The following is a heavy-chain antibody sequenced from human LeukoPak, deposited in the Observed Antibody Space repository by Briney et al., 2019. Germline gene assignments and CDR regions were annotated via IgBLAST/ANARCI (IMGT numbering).Heavy chain of an antibody. J-gene: IGHJ5*02. V-gene: IGHV4-31*03. CDR2: IYYSGST. D-gene: IGHD3-10*01. CDR3: ARGGGSGRGNWFDP. Sequence: PSQTLSLTCTVSGCSISSGGYYWSWIRQHPGKGLEWIGFIYYSGSTYYNPSLKSRVTISVDTSKSQFSLKLSSVTAADTAVYYCARGGGSGRGNWFDPCGQGSLVIVSS. CDR1: GCSISSGGYY.